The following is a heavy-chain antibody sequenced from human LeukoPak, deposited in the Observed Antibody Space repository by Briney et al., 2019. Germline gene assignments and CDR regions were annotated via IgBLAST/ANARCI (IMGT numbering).Heavy chain of an antibody. CDR2: INSDGSST. CDR1: GFTFSSYW. D-gene: IGHD6-6*01. J-gene: IGHJ4*02. CDR3: ARDMYTTSSARGAY. Sequence: GGSLRLSCAASGFTFSSYWMHWVRQAPGKGLEWVSRINSDGSSTTYADSVKGRFTISRDNDKNTLSLQMNRLRAVDTAVYYCARDMYTTSSARGAYWGQGTLVTVSS. V-gene: IGHV3-74*01.